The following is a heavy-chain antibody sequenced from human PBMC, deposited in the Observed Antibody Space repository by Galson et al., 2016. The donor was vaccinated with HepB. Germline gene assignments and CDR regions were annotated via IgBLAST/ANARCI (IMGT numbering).Heavy chain of an antibody. V-gene: IGHV3-23*01. J-gene: IGHJ6*02. CDR1: GFTFSSYA. CDR3: PTLRREWLPFRISGSYHEMDV. Sequence: SLRLSCAASGFTFSSYAMSWVRQAPGKGLEWVSAVSGGGNSTYYADSVKGRFTISRDNSKNTLYLQMNNLRAEDTAFYYCPTLRREWLPFRISGSYHEMDVWGQGTTVTVSS. CDR2: VSGGGNST. D-gene: IGHD3-3*01.